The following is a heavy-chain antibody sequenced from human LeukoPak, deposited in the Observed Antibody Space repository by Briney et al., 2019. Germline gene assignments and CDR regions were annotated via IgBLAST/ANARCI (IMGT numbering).Heavy chain of an antibody. V-gene: IGHV4-34*01. CDR2: INHSGST. J-gene: IGHJ3*02. Sequence: SETLSLTCAVYGGSFSGYYWSWIRQPPGKGLEWIGEINHSGSTNYNPSLKSRVTISVDTYKNQFSLKLSSVTAADTAVYYCARMGRSAAYYDSRRQSGDAFDIWGQGTMVTVSS. CDR1: GGSFSGYY. CDR3: ARMGRSAAYYDSRRQSGDAFDI. D-gene: IGHD3-22*01.